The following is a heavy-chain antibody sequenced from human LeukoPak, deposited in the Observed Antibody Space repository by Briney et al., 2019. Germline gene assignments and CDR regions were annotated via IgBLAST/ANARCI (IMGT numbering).Heavy chain of an antibody. D-gene: IGHD3-3*01. CDR2: IYHSGRT. J-gene: IGHJ4*02. CDR1: GYSISSGYY. CDR3: ARLDFLSGFYAFGY. Sequence: SETLSLTCTVSGYSISSGYYWGWIRQPPGKGLEWIGSIYHSGRTFYNPSLKSRVTISVDTSKNQFSLKLTSVTAADTAVYYCARLDFLSGFYAFGYWGQGTLVTVSS. V-gene: IGHV4-38-2*02.